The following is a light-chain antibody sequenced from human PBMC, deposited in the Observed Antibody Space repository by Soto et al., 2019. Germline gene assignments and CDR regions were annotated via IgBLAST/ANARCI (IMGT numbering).Light chain of an antibody. CDR1: QSVSTN. CDR2: GTS. CDR3: QQRSDWPPLT. J-gene: IGKJ4*01. V-gene: IGKV3-15*01. Sequence: EIVMTQSPATLSVSAGERATLSCRASQSVSTNLAWYQQKPGQAPRLLIYGTSTRATGVPARFSGGGSGTEFTLTINSLQSEDFAVYYCQQRSDWPPLTFGGGTKVDI.